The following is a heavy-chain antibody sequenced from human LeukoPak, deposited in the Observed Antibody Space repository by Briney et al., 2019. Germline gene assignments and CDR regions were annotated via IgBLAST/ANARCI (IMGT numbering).Heavy chain of an antibody. CDR1: GGTFSSYA. V-gene: IGHV1-69*13. Sequence: ASVKVSCKASGGTFSSYAINWVRQAPGQGLEWMGGIIPIFGTSNYAQNFQGRVTITADESTSTAYMELSSLRSEDTAVYYCAYSSSRSYYFDYWGQGTLVTVSS. D-gene: IGHD6-13*01. CDR2: IIPIFGTS. CDR3: AYSSSRSYYFDY. J-gene: IGHJ4*02.